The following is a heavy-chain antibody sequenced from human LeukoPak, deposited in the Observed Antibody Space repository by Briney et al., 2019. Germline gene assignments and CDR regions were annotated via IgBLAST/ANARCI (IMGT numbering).Heavy chain of an antibody. CDR2: IYYSGST. CDR3: ARLSGWPDYYMDV. V-gene: IGHV4-61*05. D-gene: IGHD6-19*01. J-gene: IGHJ6*03. Sequence: PSETLSLTCTVSGGSISSSSYCWGWIRHPPGKGLEWIGYIYYSGSTNYNPSLKSRVTISVDTSKNQFSLKLSSVTAADTAVYYCARLSGWPDYYMDVWGKGTTVTVSS. CDR1: GGSISSSSYC.